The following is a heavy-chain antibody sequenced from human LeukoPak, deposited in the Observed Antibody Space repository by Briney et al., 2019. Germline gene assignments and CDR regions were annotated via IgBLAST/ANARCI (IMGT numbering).Heavy chain of an antibody. CDR3: AGKKTELYFDY. V-gene: IGHV1-18*01. D-gene: IGHD5-24*01. CDR2: ISGYNGNT. J-gene: IGHJ4*02. CDR1: GYTFTSYG. Sequence: GASVKVSCKTSGYTFTSYGISWVRQAPGQGLKWMGWISGYNGNTIYAQKFQGRVTMTRDTSTTTAYMELRSLRSDDTAVYYCAGKKTELYFDYWGQGTLVTVSS.